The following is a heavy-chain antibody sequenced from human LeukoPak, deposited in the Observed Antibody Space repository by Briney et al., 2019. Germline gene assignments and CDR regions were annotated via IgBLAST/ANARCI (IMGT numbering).Heavy chain of an antibody. Sequence: GGSLRLSCAASGFTFNIYAIHWVRQAPGKGLEWVAVMSFDGSNKYYADSVKGRFTISRDNSRSTLYLQMNSLRGEDTGVYYCARGDVQSGYSPTPHFDYWGQGTLVTVSS. V-gene: IGHV3-30-3*01. CDR3: ARGDVQSGYSPTPHFDY. D-gene: IGHD3-3*01. J-gene: IGHJ4*02. CDR2: MSFDGSNK. CDR1: GFTFNIYA.